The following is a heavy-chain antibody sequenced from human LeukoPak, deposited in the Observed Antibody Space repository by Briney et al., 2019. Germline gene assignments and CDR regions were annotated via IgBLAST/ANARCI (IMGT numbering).Heavy chain of an antibody. V-gene: IGHV3-23*01. D-gene: IGHD3-10*01. CDR1: GFTFNSYG. Sequence: GGSLRLSCGGSGFTFNSYGMSWVRQAPGKGLEWVSSLSGSGGSKYYADSVKGRFTISRDNSKNTLYLQMNSLRVEDTAVYYCATTRGSSFDYWGQGTLVTVSS. CDR2: LSGSGGSK. J-gene: IGHJ4*02. CDR3: ATTRGSSFDY.